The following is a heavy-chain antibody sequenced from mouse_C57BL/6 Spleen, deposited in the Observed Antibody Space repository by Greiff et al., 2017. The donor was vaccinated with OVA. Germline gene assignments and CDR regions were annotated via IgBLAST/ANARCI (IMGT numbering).Heavy chain of an antibody. CDR3: AKRPGSYEDY. D-gene: IGHD1-1*02. J-gene: IGHJ2*01. V-gene: IGHV1-64*01. CDR2: IHPNSGST. Sequence: QVQLQQPGAELVMPGASVKLSCKASGYTFTSYWMHWVKQRPGQGLEWIGMIHPNSGSTNYNEKFKSKATLTVDKSSSTAYMQLSSLTSEDSAVYYCAKRPGSYEDYWGQGTTLTVSS. CDR1: GYTFTSYW.